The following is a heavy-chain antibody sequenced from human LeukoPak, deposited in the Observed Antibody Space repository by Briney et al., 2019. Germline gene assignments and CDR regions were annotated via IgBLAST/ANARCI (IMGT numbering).Heavy chain of an antibody. J-gene: IGHJ3*02. D-gene: IGHD3-22*01. Sequence: SETLSLTCAVYGGSFSGYYWSWIRQPPGEGLEWIGEINHSGSTNYNPSLKSRVTISVDTSKNQFSLKLSSVTAADTAVYYCARVLPVVITTSGAFDIWGQGTMVTVSS. CDR3: ARVLPVVITTSGAFDI. V-gene: IGHV4-34*01. CDR1: GGSFSGYY. CDR2: INHSGST.